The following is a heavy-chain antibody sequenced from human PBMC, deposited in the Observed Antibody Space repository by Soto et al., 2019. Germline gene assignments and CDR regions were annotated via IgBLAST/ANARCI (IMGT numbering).Heavy chain of an antibody. CDR1: GFTFSSYG. D-gene: IGHD7-27*01. J-gene: IGHJ3*02. Sequence: PGGSLRLSCAASGFTFSSYGMHWVRQAPGKGLEWVAVIWYDGSNKYYADSVKGRFTISRDNAKNSLYLQMDSLRAEDTAVYYCASLTGPAAFDIWGQGTMVTVSS. CDR3: ASLTGPAAFDI. CDR2: IWYDGSNK. V-gene: IGHV3-33*03.